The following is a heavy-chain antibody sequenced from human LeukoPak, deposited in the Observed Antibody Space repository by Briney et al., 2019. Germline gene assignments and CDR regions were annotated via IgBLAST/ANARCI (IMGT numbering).Heavy chain of an antibody. Sequence: GGSLRLSCAASGFTSSSYGMHWVRQAPGKGLEWVAVISYDGSNKYYADSVKGRFTISRDNSKNTLYLQMNSLRAEDTAVYYCAREEQLGFDYWGQGTLVTVSS. CDR1: GFTSSSYG. D-gene: IGHD6-6*01. CDR3: AREEQLGFDY. J-gene: IGHJ4*02. CDR2: ISYDGSNK. V-gene: IGHV3-30*03.